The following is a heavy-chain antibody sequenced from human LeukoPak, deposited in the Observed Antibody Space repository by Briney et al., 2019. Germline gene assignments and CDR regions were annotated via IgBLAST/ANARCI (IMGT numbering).Heavy chain of an antibody. CDR1: GFNFDDYA. V-gene: IGHV3-43*02. Sequence: GGSLRLSCAASGFNFDDYAMHWVRQAPGKGLEWVSLISGDGGSTYYADSVKGRFTISRDNSKNSLYLQKNSPRTEDTALYYCAKDDGELGIDYWGQGTLVTVSS. CDR2: ISGDGGST. D-gene: IGHD7-27*01. CDR3: AKDDGELGIDY. J-gene: IGHJ4*02.